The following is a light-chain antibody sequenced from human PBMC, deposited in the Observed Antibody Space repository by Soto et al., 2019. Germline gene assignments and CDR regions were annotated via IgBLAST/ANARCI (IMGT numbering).Light chain of an antibody. J-gene: IGLJ2*01. Sequence: QPVLTQSPSASASLGASVKLTCTLNSGHSSYAIAWHQQQPEKGPRYLMKLNSDGSHSKGDGIPDRFSGSSSGAERYLTISSRQSEDEADYYCQTWGTGAHVVFGGGTKLTVL. CDR2: LNSDGSH. CDR1: SGHSSYA. V-gene: IGLV4-69*01. CDR3: QTWGTGAHVV.